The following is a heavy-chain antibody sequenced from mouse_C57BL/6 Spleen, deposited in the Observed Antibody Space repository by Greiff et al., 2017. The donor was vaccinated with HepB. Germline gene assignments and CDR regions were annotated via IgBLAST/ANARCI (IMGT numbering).Heavy chain of an antibody. Sequence: QVQLQQPGAELVRPGSSVKLSCKASGYTFTSYWMDWVKQRPGQGLEWIGNIYPSDSETHYNQKFKDKATLTVDKSSSTAYMQLSSLTSEDSAVYYCARSGYDYGDWGQGTTLTVSS. J-gene: IGHJ2*01. CDR1: GYTFTSYW. D-gene: IGHD2-4*01. CDR2: IYPSDSET. V-gene: IGHV1-61*01. CDR3: ARSGYDYGD.